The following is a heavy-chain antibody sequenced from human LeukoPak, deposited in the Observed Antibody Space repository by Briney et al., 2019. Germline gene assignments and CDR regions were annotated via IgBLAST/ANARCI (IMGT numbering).Heavy chain of an antibody. CDR1: GFTLSNYW. Sequence: GGTLRLSCATSGFTLSNYWMTWVRQAPGKGLEWVANIGEDGSEKYYVESVKGRFTISRDNAKNSVDLQMNSLRGEDTAVYYCARGGQRWLDPWGQGPPVTVAS. CDR2: IGEDGSEK. CDR3: ARGGQRWLDP. V-gene: IGHV3-7*04. J-gene: IGHJ5*02. D-gene: IGHD2-2*01.